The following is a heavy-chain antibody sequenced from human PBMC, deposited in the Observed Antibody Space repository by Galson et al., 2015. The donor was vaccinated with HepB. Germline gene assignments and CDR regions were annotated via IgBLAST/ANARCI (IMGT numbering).Heavy chain of an antibody. CDR1: GFTFSSYG. CDR2: IRYDGSNK. CDR3: AKGVRAAAGLHPFDY. V-gene: IGHV3-30*02. D-gene: IGHD6-13*01. Sequence: LRLSCAASGFTFSSYGMHWVRQAPGKGLEWVAFIRYDGSNKYYADSVKGRFTISRDNSKNTLYLQMNSLRAEDTAVYYCAKGVRAAAGLHPFDYWGQGTLVTVSS. J-gene: IGHJ4*02.